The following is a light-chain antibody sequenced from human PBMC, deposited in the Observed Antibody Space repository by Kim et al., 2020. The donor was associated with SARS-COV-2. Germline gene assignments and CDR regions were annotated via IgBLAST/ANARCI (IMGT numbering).Light chain of an antibody. CDR2: GAS. J-gene: IGKJ1*01. Sequence: EIVLTQSPGTLSLSPGERATLSCRASQSISSSYLAWYQQKPGQAPRLLIYGASNRATGIPDRFSGSGSGTDCTLTISRLEPEDFAVYYCQQYSISPLTFGQGTKVDIK. V-gene: IGKV3-20*01. CDR1: QSISSSY. CDR3: QQYSISPLT.